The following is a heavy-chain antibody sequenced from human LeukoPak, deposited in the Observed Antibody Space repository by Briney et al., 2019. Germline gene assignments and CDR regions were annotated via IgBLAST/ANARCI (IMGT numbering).Heavy chain of an antibody. CDR2: IYYSRST. CDR1: GDFTSIYY. CDR3: ARDLGQQLGRFDY. V-gene: IGHV4-59*12. J-gene: IGHJ4*02. D-gene: IGHD6-13*01. Sequence: SETLSLTCMVSGDFTSIYYWNWLRQPPGQGLEWIGYIYYSRSTNYNPSLKSRVTISVDTSKNQFPLKLSSVTAADTAVYYCARDLGQQLGRFDYWGQGTLVTVSS.